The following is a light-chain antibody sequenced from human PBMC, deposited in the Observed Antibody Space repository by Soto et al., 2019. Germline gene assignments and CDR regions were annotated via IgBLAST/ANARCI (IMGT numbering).Light chain of an antibody. CDR2: DSS. CDR3: QHYDHVPLS. J-gene: IGKJ4*01. CDR1: QGINYY. Sequence: DLQMTQSPSSLSASVGDRVTITCQASQGINYYLNWYQQKPGKAPKLLIYDSSNLKTGVPSRFSGSGSETDFTFTISSLQPDDVATYYCQHYDHVPLSFGGGTKVEIK. V-gene: IGKV1-33*01.